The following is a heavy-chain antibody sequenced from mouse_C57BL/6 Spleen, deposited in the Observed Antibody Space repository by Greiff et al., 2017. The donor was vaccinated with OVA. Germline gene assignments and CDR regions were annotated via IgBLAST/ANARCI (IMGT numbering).Heavy chain of an antibody. J-gene: IGHJ4*01. D-gene: IGHD2-4*01. CDR3: ARTGIWDYGYAMDY. CDR2: IWSGGST. V-gene: IGHV2-2*01. CDR1: GFSLTSYG. Sequence: QVQLKESGPGLVQPSQSLSITCTVSGFSLTSYGVHWVRQSPGKGLEWLGVIWSGGSTDYNAAFISRLSISKDNSKSQVFFKMNSLQADDTAIYYCARTGIWDYGYAMDYWGQGTSVTVSS.